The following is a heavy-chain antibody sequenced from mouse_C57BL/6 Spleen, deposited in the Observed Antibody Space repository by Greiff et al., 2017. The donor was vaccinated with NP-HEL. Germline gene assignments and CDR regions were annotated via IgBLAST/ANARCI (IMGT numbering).Heavy chain of an antibody. D-gene: IGHD1-1*01. CDR1: GYTFTSYW. CDR2: IDPSDSYT. V-gene: IGHV1-69*01. Sequence: VQLQQSGAELVMPGASVKLSCKASGYTFTSYWMHWVKQRPGQGLEWIGEIDPSDSYTNYNQKFKGKSTLTVDKSSSTAYMQLSSLTSEDSAVYYCARGVVAHYYAMDYWGQGTSVTVSS. J-gene: IGHJ4*01. CDR3: ARGVVAHYYAMDY.